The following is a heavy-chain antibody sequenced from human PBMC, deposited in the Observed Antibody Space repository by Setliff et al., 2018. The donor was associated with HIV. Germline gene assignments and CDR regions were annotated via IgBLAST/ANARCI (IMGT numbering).Heavy chain of an antibody. CDR1: GGSISSGSYY. CDR3: AREGGLWFGELLSY. Sequence: TLSLTCTVSGGSISSGSYYWSWIRQPAGKGLEWIGHIYTSGSTNYNPSLKSRVTISVDTSKNQFSLKLSSVTAADTAVYYCAREGGLWFGELLSYWGQGTLVTVSS. J-gene: IGHJ4*02. CDR2: IYTSGST. D-gene: IGHD3-10*01. V-gene: IGHV4-61*09.